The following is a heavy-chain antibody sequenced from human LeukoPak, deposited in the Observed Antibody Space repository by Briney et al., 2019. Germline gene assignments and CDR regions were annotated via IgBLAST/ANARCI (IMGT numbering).Heavy chain of an antibody. D-gene: IGHD3-10*01. Sequence: SETLSLTCTVSGGSISSSSYYWGWIRQPPGKGLEWIGSIYYSGSTYYNPSLKSRVTISVDTSKNQFSLKLSSVTAADTAVYYCARFYWPGKWGVTWYYFDYWGQGTLVTVSS. CDR3: ARFYWPGKWGVTWYYFDY. V-gene: IGHV4-39*07. CDR2: IYYSGST. CDR1: GGSISSSSYY. J-gene: IGHJ4*02.